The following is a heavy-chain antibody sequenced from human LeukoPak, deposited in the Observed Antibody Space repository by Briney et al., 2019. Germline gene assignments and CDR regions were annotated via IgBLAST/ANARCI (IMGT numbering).Heavy chain of an antibody. V-gene: IGHV3-53*01. CDR2: IYSGGST. D-gene: IGHD6-19*01. Sequence: GGSLRLSCAASGFTVSSNYMSWVRQAPGKGLEWVSIIYSGGSTYYADSVKGRFTISRDNSKNTLYLQMNSLRAEDTAVYYCARDGSSGWFSYYFDYWGQGTLVTVSS. CDR3: ARDGSSGWFSYYFDY. J-gene: IGHJ4*02. CDR1: GFTVSSNY.